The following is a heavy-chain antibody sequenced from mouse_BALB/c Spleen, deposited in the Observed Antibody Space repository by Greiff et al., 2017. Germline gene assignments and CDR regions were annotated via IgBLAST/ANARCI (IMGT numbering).Heavy chain of an antibody. J-gene: IGHJ3*01. CDR3: TKPMITTRAFAY. CDR1: GFSFSDSW. CDR2: IRSKANNHAT. D-gene: IGHD2-4*01. Sequence: EVQLVESGGGLVQPGGSLKLSCAASGFSFSDSWMYWVRQSPGKGLEWVAEIRSKANNHATYYAVSVKGRFTISRDDSKSSVYLQMNSLRAEDTGIYYCTKPMITTRAFAYWGQGTLVTVSA. V-gene: IGHV6-6*01.